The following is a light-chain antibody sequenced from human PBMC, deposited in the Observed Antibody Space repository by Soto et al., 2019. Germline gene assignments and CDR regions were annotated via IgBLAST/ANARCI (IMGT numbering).Light chain of an antibody. J-gene: IGKJ5*01. V-gene: IGKV3-11*01. CDR1: QTVRSY. CDR3: QQRMNLTLT. CDR2: DAS. Sequence: EIVLPQSPATLSLSPGESATLSCRASQTVRSYLLWYEQKRGQAPRLXIYDASNRDTGILAMFSGSGSGTDFTLTISSLEPEDFAVYYCQQRMNLTLTFGQGTRLEIK.